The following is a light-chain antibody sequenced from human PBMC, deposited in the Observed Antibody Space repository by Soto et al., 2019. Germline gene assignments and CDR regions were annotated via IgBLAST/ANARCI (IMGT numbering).Light chain of an antibody. J-gene: IGKJ1*01. CDR1: QSVSSN. Sequence: EIVLTQSPATRSLSPGERSTLSWMASQSVSSNLAWYQQKPGQAPRLLIYGASTRATGIPARFSGSGSGTEFTLTITSLQSEDFAVYYCQQYKKWPWTFGQGTKVDI. CDR3: QQYKKWPWT. V-gene: IGKV3-15*01. CDR2: GAS.